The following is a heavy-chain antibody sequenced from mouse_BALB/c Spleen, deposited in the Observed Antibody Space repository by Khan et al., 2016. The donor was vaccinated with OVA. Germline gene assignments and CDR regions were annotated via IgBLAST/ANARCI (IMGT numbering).Heavy chain of an antibody. Sequence: QVQLKESGPELVRPGVSVKISCKGSGYTFTDYAMYWVKQSHAKSLEWIGLISTYSGSTNYNQKFKGKATMTVDTSSSTAYMELARLTSEDSAIYYCARPAYDGYYDYWGQGTTLTVSS. CDR2: ISTYSGST. CDR1: GYTFTDYA. D-gene: IGHD2-3*01. CDR3: ARPAYDGYYDY. V-gene: IGHV1S137*01. J-gene: IGHJ2*01.